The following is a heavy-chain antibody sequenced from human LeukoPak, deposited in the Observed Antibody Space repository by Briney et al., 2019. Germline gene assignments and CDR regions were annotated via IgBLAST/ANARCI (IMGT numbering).Heavy chain of an antibody. D-gene: IGHD3-3*01. CDR2: IYTSGST. Sequence: SETLSLTCTVSGGSISSYYWSWIRQPAGKGLEWIGRIYTSGSTNYNPSLKSRVTMSVDTSKNQFSLKLSSVTAADTAVYYCARGGAYHYDFWSGCFEPPGEYYYMDVWGKGTTVTVSS. J-gene: IGHJ6*03. V-gene: IGHV4-4*07. CDR3: ARGGAYHYDFWSGCFEPPGEYYYMDV. CDR1: GGSISSYY.